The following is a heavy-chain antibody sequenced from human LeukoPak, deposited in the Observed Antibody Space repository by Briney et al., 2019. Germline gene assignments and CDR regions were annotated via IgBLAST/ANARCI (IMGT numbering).Heavy chain of an antibody. CDR1: GFTFRDYW. CDR2: VKQDGTEK. Sequence: GGSLRLSCEASGFTFRDYWMTWVRQAPGKGLEWVANVKQDGTEKFYVDSVKGRFTISRDNGKDSLYLQMNSLRVEDTAIYYCARAGGTSWADYWGQGTLVTVSS. CDR3: ARAGGTSWADY. V-gene: IGHV3-7*01. D-gene: IGHD6-13*01. J-gene: IGHJ4*02.